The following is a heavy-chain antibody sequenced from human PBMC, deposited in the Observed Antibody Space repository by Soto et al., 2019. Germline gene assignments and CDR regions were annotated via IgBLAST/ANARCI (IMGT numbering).Heavy chain of an antibody. Sequence: PGGSLRLSCAASGFTFSSYSMNWVSQAPGKGLEWVSSISRSSSYIYYADSVKGRFTISRDNAKNSLYLQMNSLRAEDTAVYYCARDRGDSSGYYSYYYYGMDVWGQGTTVTVSS. J-gene: IGHJ6*02. CDR2: ISRSSSYI. CDR1: GFTFSSYS. CDR3: ARDRGDSSGYYSYYYYGMDV. D-gene: IGHD3-22*01. V-gene: IGHV3-21*01.